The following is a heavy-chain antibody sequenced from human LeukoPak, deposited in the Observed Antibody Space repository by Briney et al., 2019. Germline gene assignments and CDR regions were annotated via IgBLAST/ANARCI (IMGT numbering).Heavy chain of an antibody. CDR1: GFTFRNYL. CDR2: ISSTGGTI. J-gene: IGHJ4*02. V-gene: IGHV3-48*01. Sequence: PGGSLRLSCAASGFTFRNYLVNWVRQAPGKGLEWVSFISSTGGTIYYADSVKGRFTVSRDNGKNTLYLQMNSLRAEDTAVYYCAKQWYGGNSHFDYWGQGTLVTVSS. D-gene: IGHD4-23*01. CDR3: AKQWYGGNSHFDY.